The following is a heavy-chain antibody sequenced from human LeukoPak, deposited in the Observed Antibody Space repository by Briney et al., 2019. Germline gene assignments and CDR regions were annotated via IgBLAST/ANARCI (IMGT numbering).Heavy chain of an antibody. CDR2: ISSSSSYI. CDR1: GFTFSSYS. Sequence: KPGGSLRLSCAASGFTFSSYSMNWVRQAPGKGLEWVSSISSSSSYIYYADSVKGRFTISRDNAKNSLYLQMNSLRAKDTAVDYCARDIIAVAGTGGDYWGQGTLVTVSS. CDR3: ARDIIAVAGTGGDY. V-gene: IGHV3-21*01. D-gene: IGHD6-19*01. J-gene: IGHJ4*02.